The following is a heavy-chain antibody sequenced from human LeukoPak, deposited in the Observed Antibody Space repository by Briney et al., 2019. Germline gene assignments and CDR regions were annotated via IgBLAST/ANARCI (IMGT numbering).Heavy chain of an antibody. CDR3: ARLEYDFWSGSFDY. V-gene: IGHV4-30-2*01. J-gene: IGHJ4*02. D-gene: IGHD3-3*01. CDR1: GGSISSGGYS. Sequence: SETLSLTCAVSGGSISSGGYSWSWIRQPPGKGLEWIGYIYHSGSTYYNLSLKSRVTISVDRSKNQFSLKLSSVTAADTAVYYCARLEYDFWSGSFDYWGQGTLVTVSS. CDR2: IYHSGST.